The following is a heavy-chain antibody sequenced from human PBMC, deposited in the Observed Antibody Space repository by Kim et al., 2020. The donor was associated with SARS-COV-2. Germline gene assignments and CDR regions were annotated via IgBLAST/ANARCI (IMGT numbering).Heavy chain of an antibody. CDR3: ARTGTTQYYGMDV. D-gene: IGHD1-1*01. J-gene: IGHJ6*02. Sequence: SETLSLTCTVSGGSISSYYWSWIRQPPGKGLEWIGYIYYSGSTNYNPSLKSRVTISVDTSKNQFSLKLSSVTAADTAVYYCARTGTTQYYGMDVWGQGTTVTVSS. V-gene: IGHV4-59*13. CDR1: GGSISSYY. CDR2: IYYSGST.